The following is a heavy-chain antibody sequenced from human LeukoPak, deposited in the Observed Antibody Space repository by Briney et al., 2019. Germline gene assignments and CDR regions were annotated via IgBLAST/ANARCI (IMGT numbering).Heavy chain of an antibody. V-gene: IGHV1-2*02. CDR1: GYTFTGYY. CDR2: INPNSGGT. D-gene: IGHD4/OR15-4a*01. Sequence: GASVKVSCKASGYTFTGYYMHWVRQAPGQGLEWMGWINPNSGGTNYAQKFQGRVTMTRDTSISTAYMELSRLRSDDTAVYYCARAPVPTIRGSRALTFDYWGQGTLVTVSS. J-gene: IGHJ4*02. CDR3: ARAPVPTIRGSRALTFDY.